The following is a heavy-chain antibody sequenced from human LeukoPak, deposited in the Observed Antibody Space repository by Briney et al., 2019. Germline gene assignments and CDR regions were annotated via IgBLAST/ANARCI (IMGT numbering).Heavy chain of an antibody. J-gene: IGHJ4*02. V-gene: IGHV4-4*07. Sequence: SETLSLTCTVSGASISSNYWCWVRQPAGKGLEWIGCMYTRGITSYNPSLKSRVTVSVDTSKNQFSLKLTSVTAADTAVFYCARVGGGNFDYRGQGTLVTVSS. D-gene: IGHD1-26*01. CDR3: ARVGGGNFDY. CDR2: MYTRGIT. CDR1: GASISSNY.